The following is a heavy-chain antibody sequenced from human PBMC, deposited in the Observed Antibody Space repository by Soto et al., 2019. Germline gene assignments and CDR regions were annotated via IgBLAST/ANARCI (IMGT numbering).Heavy chain of an antibody. CDR1: GYTFTSYD. J-gene: IGHJ6*03. D-gene: IGHD3-3*01. CDR3: ARGEVGGTTAPYYDFWSGSSYYYYMDV. V-gene: IGHV1-8*01. CDR2: MNPNSGNT. Sequence: VASVKVSCKASGYTFTSYDINWVRQATGQGLEWMGWMNPNSGNTGYAQKFQGRVTMTRNTSISTAYMELSSLRSEDTAVYYCARGEVGGTTAPYYDFWSGSSYYYYMDVWGKGTTVTVSS.